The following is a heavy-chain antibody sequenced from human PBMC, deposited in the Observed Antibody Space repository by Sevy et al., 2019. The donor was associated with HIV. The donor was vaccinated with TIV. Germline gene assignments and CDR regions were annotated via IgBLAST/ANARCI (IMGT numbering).Heavy chain of an antibody. V-gene: IGHV4-4*02. Sequence: SETLSLTCAVSGGSISSSNWWSWVRQPPGKGLEWIGEIYHSGSTNYNPSLKSRVTISVDKSKNQFSLKLSSVTAADTAVYYCARDPWGSSSRGIDYWGQGTLVTVSS. D-gene: IGHD6-6*01. CDR2: IYHSGST. J-gene: IGHJ4*02. CDR1: GGSISSSNW. CDR3: ARDPWGSSSRGIDY.